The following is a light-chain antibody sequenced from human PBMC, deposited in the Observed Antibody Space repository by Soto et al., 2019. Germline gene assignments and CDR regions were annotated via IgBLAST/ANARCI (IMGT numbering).Light chain of an antibody. J-gene: IGKJ4*01. CDR2: DAS. V-gene: IGKV3-11*01. CDR3: QQRINWPLT. Sequence: EIVLTQSPATLSLSPGERATLSCRASQSVSSYLAWYQQQPGQAPRLLIYDASNRATGIPARFSGSASGTDFTLTISSLEPEDFAVYYYQQRINWPLTFGGGTKVEIK. CDR1: QSVSSY.